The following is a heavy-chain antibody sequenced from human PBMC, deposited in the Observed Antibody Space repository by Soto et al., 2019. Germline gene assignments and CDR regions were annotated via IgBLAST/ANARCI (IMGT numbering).Heavy chain of an antibody. V-gene: IGHV3-23*01. D-gene: IGHD5-18*01. CDR1: GFSFSTSS. CDR3: AKGGYTFAYE. J-gene: IGHJ4*02. Sequence: SLRLSCAASGFSFSTSSMAWVRQPPGKGLEWVSTINPSASDTLYADSVKSRFTISRDNSQNTLFLQMTSLRADDTAVYYCAKGGYTFAYEWGQGALVTVS. CDR2: INPSASDT.